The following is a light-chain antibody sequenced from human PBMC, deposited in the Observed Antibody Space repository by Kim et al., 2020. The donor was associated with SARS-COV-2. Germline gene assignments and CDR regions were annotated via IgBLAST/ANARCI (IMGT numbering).Light chain of an antibody. Sequence: SVGDRVTITCRASQNIDSYLNWDQRKPGNPPNLLIYEASRLESGVPSRFSGSGSGTDFTLTITTLQPEDFATYYCQQSFTTPRLTFGGGTKVDIK. CDR1: QNIDSY. J-gene: IGKJ4*01. V-gene: IGKV1-39*01. CDR3: QQSFTTPRLT. CDR2: EAS.